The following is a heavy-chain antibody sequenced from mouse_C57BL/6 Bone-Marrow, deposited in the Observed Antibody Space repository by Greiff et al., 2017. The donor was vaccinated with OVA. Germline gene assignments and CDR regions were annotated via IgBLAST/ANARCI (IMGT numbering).Heavy chain of an antibody. Sequence: EVKLVESGGGLVKPGGSLKLSCAASGFTFSDYGMHWVRQAPEKGLEWVAYISGGSSTIYYADTVKGRFTISRDNAKNTLFLQMTSLRSEDTAMYYCAIDLWGFAYWGQGTLVTVSA. J-gene: IGHJ3*01. CDR2: ISGGSSTI. D-gene: IGHD1-1*02. CDR3: AIDLWGFAY. V-gene: IGHV5-17*01. CDR1: GFTFSDYG.